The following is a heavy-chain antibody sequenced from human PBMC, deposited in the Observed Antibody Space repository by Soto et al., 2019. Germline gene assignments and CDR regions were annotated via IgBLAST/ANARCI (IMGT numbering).Heavy chain of an antibody. V-gene: IGHV3-23*01. CDR2: ISGFGGTT. CDR3: VKGVQNSGWPY. D-gene: IGHD6-19*01. J-gene: IGHJ4*02. CDR1: GFTFSSYA. Sequence: EVQLLESGGGLVQPGGSLRLSCAASGFTFSSYAMNWVRQAPGKGLEWVSGISGFGGTTYYADSVKGRFTISRDNSKNTLYLQMNSLRAEDTAVYYCVKGVQNSGWPYWGQGTLVTVSS.